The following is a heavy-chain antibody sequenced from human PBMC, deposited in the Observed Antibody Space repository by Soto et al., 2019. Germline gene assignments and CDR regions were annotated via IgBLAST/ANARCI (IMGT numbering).Heavy chain of an antibody. J-gene: IGHJ4*02. D-gene: IGHD2-2*01. CDR2: IKQDGSEK. Sequence: EVQLVESGGGLVQPGGSLRLSCAASGFTFSSYWMSWVRQAPGKGLEWVANIKQDGSEKYYVDSVKGRFTISRDNAKNSLYLQMNSLRAEDTAVYYCAREEYCSSTSCYFLWSYYFDYWGQGTLVTVSS. CDR1: GFTFSSYW. CDR3: AREEYCSSTSCYFLWSYYFDY. V-gene: IGHV3-7*05.